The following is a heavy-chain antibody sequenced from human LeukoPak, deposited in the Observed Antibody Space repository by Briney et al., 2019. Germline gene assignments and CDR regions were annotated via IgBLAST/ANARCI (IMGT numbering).Heavy chain of an antibody. CDR1: GFTFSDHA. V-gene: IGHV3-23*01. Sequence: GGSLRLSCAASGFTFSDHAMSWVRQAPAKGLEWVSSINGNGGGSYYIDSVKGRFTISRDNSKNTLYLQMNSLRAEDTAVYYCARVPYCSSTSCSTFYYYYYGMDVWGQGTTVTVSS. J-gene: IGHJ6*02. CDR3: ARVPYCSSTSCSTFYYYYYGMDV. D-gene: IGHD2-2*01. CDR2: INGNGGGS.